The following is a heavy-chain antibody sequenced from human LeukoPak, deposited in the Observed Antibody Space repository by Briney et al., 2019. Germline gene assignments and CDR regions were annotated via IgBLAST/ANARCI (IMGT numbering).Heavy chain of an antibody. V-gene: IGHV3-20*04. CDR1: GFTFEDYG. CDR3: ARDPVDTAMDPFDY. CDR2: INWNGGST. Sequence: GGSLRLSCAASGFTFEDYGMSWVRQAPGKGLEWVSGINWNGGSTGYADSVKGRFTISRDNAKNSLYLQMNSLRAEDTALYYCARDPVDTAMDPFDYWGQGTLVTVSS. J-gene: IGHJ4*02. D-gene: IGHD5-18*01.